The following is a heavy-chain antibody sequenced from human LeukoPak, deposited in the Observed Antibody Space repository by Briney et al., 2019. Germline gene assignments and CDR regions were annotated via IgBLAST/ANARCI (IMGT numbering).Heavy chain of an antibody. V-gene: IGHV4-59*01. CDR3: ARVSVIAAAALHFDN. D-gene: IGHD6-13*01. J-gene: IGHJ4*02. CDR1: GGSISSYY. CDR2: INYSGRT. Sequence: SETLSLTCTVSGGSISSYYWSWIRQPPGKEPQWIGYINYSGRTNYNPSLRSRVTISVDTSKNQSSLKLDSLTAADTAIYYCARVSVIAAAALHFDNWGQGTLVTVSS.